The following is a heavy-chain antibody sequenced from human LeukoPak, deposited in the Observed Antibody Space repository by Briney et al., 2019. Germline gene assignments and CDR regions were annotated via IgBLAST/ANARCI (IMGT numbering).Heavy chain of an antibody. D-gene: IGHD3-9*01. CDR1: GGSFSGYY. Sequence: PSETLSLTCAVYGGSFSGYYWSWIRQPPGKGLEWIGEINHSGSTNYNPSLKSRVTISVDTSKYQFSLKLSSVTAADTAVYYCARGPYDILTGSHPFDYWGQGTLVTVSS. CDR2: INHSGST. CDR3: ARGPYDILTGSHPFDY. V-gene: IGHV4-34*01. J-gene: IGHJ4*02.